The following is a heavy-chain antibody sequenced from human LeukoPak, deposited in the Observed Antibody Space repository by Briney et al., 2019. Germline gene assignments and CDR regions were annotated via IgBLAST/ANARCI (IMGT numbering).Heavy chain of an antibody. J-gene: IGHJ6*03. D-gene: IGHD3-16*01. Sequence: SETLSLTCTVSGGSISSSSYYWGWIRQPPGKGLEWIGSIYYSGSTYYNPSLKSRVTISVDTSKNQFSLKLSSVTAADTAVYYCARGLGPNPYYYYYYMDVWGKGTTVTVSS. CDR1: GGSISSSSYY. CDR3: ARGLGPNPYYYYYYMDV. CDR2: IYYSGST. V-gene: IGHV4-39*07.